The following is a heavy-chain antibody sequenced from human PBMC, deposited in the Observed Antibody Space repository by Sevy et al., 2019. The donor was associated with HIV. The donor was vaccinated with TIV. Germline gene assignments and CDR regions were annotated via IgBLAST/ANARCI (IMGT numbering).Heavy chain of an antibody. J-gene: IGHJ4*02. CDR2: ISSSSSYI. CDR3: ARDRGVDIVATINYFDY. CDR1: GFTFSSYS. D-gene: IGHD5-12*01. Sequence: GGSLRLSCAASGFTFSSYSMNWVRQAPGKGLEWVSSISSSSSYIYYADSVKGRFTISRDNAKNSLYLQMNSLRAEDTAVYYCARDRGVDIVATINYFDYWGQGTLVTVSP. V-gene: IGHV3-21*01.